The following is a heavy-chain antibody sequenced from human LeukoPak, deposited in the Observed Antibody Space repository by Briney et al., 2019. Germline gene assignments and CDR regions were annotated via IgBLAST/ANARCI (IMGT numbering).Heavy chain of an antibody. CDR3: AREDGYSSSWYSDY. V-gene: IGHV3-11*05. CDR2: ISSTSIYT. J-gene: IGHJ4*02. Sequence: AGGSLRLSCAASGFTFSDYYMSWIRQAPGEGLEWVSDISSTSIYTNYADSVKGRFTISRDNAKNSLYLQMNSLRAEDTAVYYCAREDGYSSSWYSDYWGQGTLVTVSS. CDR1: GFTFSDYY. D-gene: IGHD6-13*01.